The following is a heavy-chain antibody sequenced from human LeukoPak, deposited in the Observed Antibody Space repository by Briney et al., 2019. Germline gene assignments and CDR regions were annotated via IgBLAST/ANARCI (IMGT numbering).Heavy chain of an antibody. D-gene: IGHD3-22*01. V-gene: IGHV4-61*02. Sequence: SETLSLTCTVSGGSISSGSYYWSWIRQPAGKGLEWIGRIYTSGSTDYNPSLKSRVTISVDTSKNQFSLKLSSVTAADTAVYYCARSYYDSSGDYYFDYWGQGTLVTVSS. CDR3: ARSYYDSSGDYYFDY. CDR2: IYTSGST. J-gene: IGHJ4*02. CDR1: GGSISSGSYY.